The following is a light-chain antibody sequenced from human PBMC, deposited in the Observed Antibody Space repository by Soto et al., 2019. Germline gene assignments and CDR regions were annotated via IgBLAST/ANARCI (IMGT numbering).Light chain of an antibody. CDR3: QHCNTSWT. CDR2: DVS. V-gene: IGKV1-5*01. CDR1: QSISTW. Sequence: DIQMTQSPSTLSASVGDRVTITCRASQSISTWLAWYQQKPGKAPKLLIYDVSTLEFGVPSRFSGSGSGTEFTLTISSLQPDDFATYYCQHCNTSWTFGQGTKVEIK. J-gene: IGKJ1*01.